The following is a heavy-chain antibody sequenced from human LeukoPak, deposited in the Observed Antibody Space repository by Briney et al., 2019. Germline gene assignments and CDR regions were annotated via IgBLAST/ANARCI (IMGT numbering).Heavy chain of an antibody. Sequence: PSETLSLTCTVSGGSTSSYYWSWIRQPPGKGLEWIGYIYYSGSTNYSPSLKSRVTISVDTSKNQFSLKLSSVTAADTAVYYCARVPLSTMDFDYWGQGTLVTVSS. CDR2: IYYSGST. CDR3: ARVPLSTMDFDY. CDR1: GGSTSSYY. D-gene: IGHD2-2*01. J-gene: IGHJ4*02. V-gene: IGHV4-59*01.